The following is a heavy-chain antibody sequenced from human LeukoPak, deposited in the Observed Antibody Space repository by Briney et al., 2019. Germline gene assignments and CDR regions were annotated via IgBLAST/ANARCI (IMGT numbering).Heavy chain of an antibody. Sequence: PSETLSLTCTVSGGSISSSSYYWGWIRQPPGKGLEWIGSIYYSGSTYYNPSLKSRVTISVDTSKNQFSLKLSSVTAADMAVYYCARQQPASDLWGRGTLVTVSS. CDR3: ARQQPASDL. CDR1: GGSISSSSYY. V-gene: IGHV4-39*01. D-gene: IGHD2-2*01. J-gene: IGHJ2*01. CDR2: IYYSGST.